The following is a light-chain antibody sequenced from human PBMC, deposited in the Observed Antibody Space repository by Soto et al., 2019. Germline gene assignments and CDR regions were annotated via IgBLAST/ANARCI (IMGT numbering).Light chain of an antibody. Sequence: ESGLMQSPGTLSVSPAERVTYTSCASETVAGSYLAWYQQKHGQAPQLLIHGASTRATGIADRFSGSVSGTDFTLTISSLQSEDFAVYYCQQYNNWPRLTFGGGTRWIS. CDR1: ETVAGSY. V-gene: IGKV3D-15*01. CDR2: GAS. J-gene: IGKJ4*01. CDR3: QQYNNWPRLT.